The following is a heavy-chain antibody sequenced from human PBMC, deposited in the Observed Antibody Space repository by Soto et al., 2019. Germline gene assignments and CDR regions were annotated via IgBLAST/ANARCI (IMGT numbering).Heavy chain of an antibody. D-gene: IGHD6-19*01. V-gene: IGHV1-24*01. Sequence: ASVKVSCKVSGYTLTELSMHWVRQAPGKGLEWMGGFDPEDGETIYAQKFQGRVTMTEDTSTDTAYMELSSLRFEDTAVYYCATEIAPGIAVAGTVSEYFQHWGQGTLVTVSS. CDR2: FDPEDGET. CDR1: GYTLTELS. J-gene: IGHJ1*01. CDR3: ATEIAPGIAVAGTVSEYFQH.